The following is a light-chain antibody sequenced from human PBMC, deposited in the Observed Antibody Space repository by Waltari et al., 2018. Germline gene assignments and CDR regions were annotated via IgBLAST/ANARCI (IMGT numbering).Light chain of an antibody. CDR1: SSHIGSHY. J-gene: IGLJ3*02. Sequence: QSVLTQAPSASGTPGQRVTISCLGSSSHIGSHYVNWYQQLPGTAPKLLIYNNNQRPSGVPDRFSGSKSGTSASLAISGLQSADEADYYCSAWDDSLNAWVFGGGARLTVL. V-gene: IGLV1-44*01. CDR3: SAWDDSLNAWV. CDR2: NNN.